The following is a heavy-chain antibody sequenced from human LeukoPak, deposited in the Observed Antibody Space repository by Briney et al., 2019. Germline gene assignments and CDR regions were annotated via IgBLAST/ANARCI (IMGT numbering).Heavy chain of an antibody. D-gene: IGHD4-17*01. Sequence: SETLSLTCGVSGGSMSSSSYYWGWIRQPPGKGLEWIGSIYYSGSTYYNPSLKSRVTISVDSSKNQCSLKLSSVTAADTAAYYCARHGTVTHRFDYWGQGTLVTVSS. CDR3: ARHGTVTHRFDY. V-gene: IGHV4-39*01. J-gene: IGHJ4*02. CDR1: GGSMSSSSYY. CDR2: IYYSGST.